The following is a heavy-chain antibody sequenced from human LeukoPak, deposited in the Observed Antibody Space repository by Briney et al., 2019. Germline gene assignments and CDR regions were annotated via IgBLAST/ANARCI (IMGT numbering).Heavy chain of an antibody. CDR1: GSMFAGHY. Sequence: ASVKVSCKASGSMFAGHYRHWMRQAPGQGLEWMGWISPSNGATKYAQNFQGRVTMTRDTSISTAYMELSDLRSDDTAVYYCAVSVQAAAIPAFDKWGQGTLVTVSS. CDR3: AVSVQAAAIPAFDK. CDR2: ISPSNGAT. D-gene: IGHD6-25*01. V-gene: IGHV1-2*02. J-gene: IGHJ4*02.